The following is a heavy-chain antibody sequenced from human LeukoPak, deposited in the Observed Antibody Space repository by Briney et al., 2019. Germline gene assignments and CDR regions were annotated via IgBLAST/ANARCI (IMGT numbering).Heavy chain of an antibody. CDR1: GFTFSSYE. CDR3: ARDSNPNDGQVFYDAFDI. Sequence: GGSLRLSCAASGFTFSSYEMNWVRQAPGKGLEWVSYISSSGSTIYYADSVKGRFTISRDNAKNSLYLQMNSLRAEDTAVYFCARDSNPNDGQVFYDAFDIWGQGTMVTVSS. V-gene: IGHV3-48*03. J-gene: IGHJ3*02. CDR2: ISSSGSTI. D-gene: IGHD5/OR15-5a*01.